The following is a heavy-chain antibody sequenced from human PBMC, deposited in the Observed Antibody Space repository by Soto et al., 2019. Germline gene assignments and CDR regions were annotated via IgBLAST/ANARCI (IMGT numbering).Heavy chain of an antibody. Sequence: SQTLSLTCAISGDCVSSNTASWNWIRQSPSRGLEWLGRTYFRSNWYNDYAVSVKSRIIINPDTSNNQFSLQLNSVTPEDTAVYFCAKGDNLGPKTGYAFDPWGQGIMVTVSS. J-gene: IGHJ5*02. CDR2: TYFRSNWYN. CDR3: AKGDNLGPKTGYAFDP. D-gene: IGHD5-12*01. CDR1: GDCVSSNTAS. V-gene: IGHV6-1*01.